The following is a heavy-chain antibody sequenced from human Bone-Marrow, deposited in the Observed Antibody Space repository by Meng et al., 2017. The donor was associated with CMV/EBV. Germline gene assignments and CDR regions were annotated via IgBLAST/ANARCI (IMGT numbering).Heavy chain of an antibody. D-gene: IGHD6-13*01. CDR1: GGTFSSYA. V-gene: IGHV1-18*01. Sequence: ASVKVSCKASGGTFSSYAISWVRQAPGQGLEWMGWISAYNGNTNYAQKLQGRVTMTTDTSTSTAYMELRSLRSDDTAVYYCASYSSSWNYYYNGMDVWGQGTTVTVSS. J-gene: IGHJ6*02. CDR3: ASYSSSWNYYYNGMDV. CDR2: ISAYNGNT.